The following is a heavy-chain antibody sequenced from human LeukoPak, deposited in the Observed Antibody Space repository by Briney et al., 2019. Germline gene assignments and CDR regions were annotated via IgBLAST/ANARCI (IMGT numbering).Heavy chain of an antibody. CDR1: GFTDSSNY. CDR3: ARDATTISDIPYGMDV. V-gene: IGHV3-53*01. J-gene: IGHJ6*02. D-gene: IGHD3-3*01. Sequence: GGSLRLSCAVSGFTDSSNYMSWVRQAPGKGLEWVSVIYSGGTTHYADSVKGRFTISRDNSKNTLYLQMNSLRAEDTAVYYCARDATTISDIPYGMDVWGQGTTVTVSS. CDR2: IYSGGTT.